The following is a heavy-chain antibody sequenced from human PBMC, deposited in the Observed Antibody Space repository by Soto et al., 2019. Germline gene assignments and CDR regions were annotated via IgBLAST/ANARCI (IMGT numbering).Heavy chain of an antibody. CDR1: CYTFTSYG. D-gene: IGHD1-26*01. CDR3: AKVGVGATNYYYYGMDV. J-gene: IGHJ6*02. V-gene: IGHV1-18*01. CDR2: ISAYNGNT. Sequence: SVKVSFKASCYTFTSYGISWVRQAPGQGLEWMGWISAYNGNTNYAQKLQGRVTMTTDTSTSTAYMELRSLRSDDTAVYYCAKVGVGATNYYYYGMDVWGQGTTVTVSS.